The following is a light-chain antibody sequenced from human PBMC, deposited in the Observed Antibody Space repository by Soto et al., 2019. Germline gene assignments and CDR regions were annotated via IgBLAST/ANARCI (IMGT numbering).Light chain of an antibody. CDR2: DAS. Sequence: EDVLTHSPATLSLSPGERATLSCRASQSVSSYLAWYQQKPGQAPRLLIYDASNRATGIPARFSGSGSGTDFTLTISSLEPEDFAVYYCQQRSNWPPTFGGGTKVDI. CDR1: QSVSSY. CDR3: QQRSNWPPT. V-gene: IGKV3-11*01. J-gene: IGKJ4*01.